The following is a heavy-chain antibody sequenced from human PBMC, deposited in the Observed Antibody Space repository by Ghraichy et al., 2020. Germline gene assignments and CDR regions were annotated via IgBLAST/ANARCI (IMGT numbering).Heavy chain of an antibody. CDR3: AKARYNIGWNYFDY. CDR1: GFTFSSYA. Sequence: GSLRLSCAASGFTFSSYAMSWVRQAPGKGLEWVSTVSGSGGNSDYADSVKGRFTISRDNSKNTLYLQVSSLRPEDTALYYCAKARYNIGWNYFDYWGQGTLVTVSS. CDR2: VSGSGGNS. V-gene: IGHV3-23*01. D-gene: IGHD6-19*01. J-gene: IGHJ4*02.